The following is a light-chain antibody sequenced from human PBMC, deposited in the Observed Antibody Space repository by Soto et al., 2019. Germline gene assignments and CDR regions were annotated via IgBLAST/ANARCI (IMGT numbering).Light chain of an antibody. CDR3: QQYSSSPLT. CDR1: QSVSSSY. Sequence: EIVVTQSPGTLSLSPGEGATLSCRASQSVSSSYLAWYQQKPGQAPRLLIYGASNRATGIPDRFSGSGSGTDFTLTISRPEPEDFAVYYCQQYSSSPLTFGGGTKVEIK. CDR2: GAS. J-gene: IGKJ4*01. V-gene: IGKV3-20*01.